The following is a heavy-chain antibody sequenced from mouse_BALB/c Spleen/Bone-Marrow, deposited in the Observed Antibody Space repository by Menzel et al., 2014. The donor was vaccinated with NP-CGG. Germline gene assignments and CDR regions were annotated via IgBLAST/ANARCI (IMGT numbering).Heavy chain of an antibody. CDR1: GITFSSFG. CDR3: ARDNGYAMDY. CDR2: ISSGSSTI. V-gene: IGHV5-17*02. D-gene: IGHD6-1*01. J-gene: IGHJ4*01. Sequence: DVHLVESGGGLVQPGGSRKLSCAASGITFSSFGMHWVRQAPEKGLEWVAYISSGSSTIYYADTVKGRSTISRDNPKNTLFLQMASLRSEDTAMYYCARDNGYAMDYWGQGTSVTVSS.